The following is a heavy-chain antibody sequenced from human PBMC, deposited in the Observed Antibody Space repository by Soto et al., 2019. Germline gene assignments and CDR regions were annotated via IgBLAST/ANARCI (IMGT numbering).Heavy chain of an antibody. J-gene: IGHJ4*02. CDR3: GRDRLGIAAPGVVRLDY. CDR2: IGPESGAT. CDR1: GYTFTGHY. D-gene: IGHD6-13*01. Sequence: QVQLVQSGAEVKMPGASVKVSCKTSGYTFTGHYIHWVRQAPEQGPEWMGEIGPESGATRYAQKFQGRVTMTRDTSITTVYMELNNLSPDDTAVYYCGRDRLGIAAPGVVRLDYWGQGTLVTVSS. V-gene: IGHV1-2*02.